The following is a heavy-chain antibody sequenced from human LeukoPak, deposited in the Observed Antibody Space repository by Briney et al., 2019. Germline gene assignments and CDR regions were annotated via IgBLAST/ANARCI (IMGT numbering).Heavy chain of an antibody. J-gene: IGHJ6*02. CDR3: ARDYYGSGSYYVHYYYYYATDV. D-gene: IGHD3-10*01. Sequence: GGSLRLSCAASGFTFSSYADHWVRQAPGKGLEWVAVIYHDGSNKYYADSVEGRFTISRDNSKNTLYLQMNSLRAEDTAVDFCARDYYGSGSYYVHYYYYYATDVWGQGTTVTVSS. V-gene: IGHV3-30*04. CDR2: IYHDGSNK. CDR1: GFTFSSYA.